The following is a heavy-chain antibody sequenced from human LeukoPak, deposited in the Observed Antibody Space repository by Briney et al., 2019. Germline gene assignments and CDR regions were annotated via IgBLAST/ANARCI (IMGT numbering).Heavy chain of an antibody. D-gene: IGHD6-13*01. CDR3: AKEVYKQLAAAGLDY. V-gene: IGHV3-30*18. J-gene: IGHJ4*02. Sequence: PGRSLRLSCAASGFTLSSYGMHWVRQAPGKGLEWVAVISYDGSNKYYADSVKGRFTISRDNSKNTLYLQMNSLRAEDTAVYYCAKEVYKQLAAAGLDYWGQGTLVTVSS. CDR1: GFTLSSYG. CDR2: ISYDGSNK.